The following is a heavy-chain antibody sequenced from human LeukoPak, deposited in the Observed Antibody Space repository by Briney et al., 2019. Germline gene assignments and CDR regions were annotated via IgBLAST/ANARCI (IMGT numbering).Heavy chain of an antibody. CDR3: ARDKSVTSTYYYGMDV. J-gene: IGHJ6*02. D-gene: IGHD4-11*01. CDR1: GFTFSSYS. Sequence: GGSLRLSCAASGFTFSSYSMNWVRQAPGKGLEWVSSISTSSSYIYYADSVKGRFSISRDNAKNSLYLQMNSLRAEDTAAYYCARDKSVTSTYYYGMDVWGQGTTVTVSS. CDR2: ISTSSSYI. V-gene: IGHV3-21*01.